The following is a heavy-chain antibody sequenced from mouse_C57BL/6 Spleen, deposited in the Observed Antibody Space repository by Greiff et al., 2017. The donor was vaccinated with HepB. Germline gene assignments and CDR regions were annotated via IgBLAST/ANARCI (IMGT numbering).Heavy chain of an antibody. CDR3: ARDGYGHYYAMDY. V-gene: IGHV1-22*01. Sequence: VQLQQSGPELVKPGASVKMSCKASGYTFTDYNMHWVKQSHGKSLEWIGYINPNNGGTSYNQKFKGKATLTVNKSSSTAYMELRSLTSEDSAVYYCARDGYGHYYAMDYWGQGTSVTVSS. CDR2: INPNNGGT. J-gene: IGHJ4*01. D-gene: IGHD1-1*02. CDR1: GYTFTDYN.